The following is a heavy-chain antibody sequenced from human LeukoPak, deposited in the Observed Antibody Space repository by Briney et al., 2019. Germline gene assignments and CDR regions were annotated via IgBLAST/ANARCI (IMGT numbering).Heavy chain of an antibody. CDR2: ISGSGGST. CDR3: AKDLGQQLSGWFDP. Sequence: GGSLRLSCAASGFTFSSYAMSWVRQAPGKGLEWVSAISGSGGSTYYADSMKGRFTISRDNSKNTLYLQMNSLRAEDTAVYYCAKDLGQQLSGWFDPWGQGTLVTASS. V-gene: IGHV3-23*01. J-gene: IGHJ5*02. D-gene: IGHD6-13*01. CDR1: GFTFSSYA.